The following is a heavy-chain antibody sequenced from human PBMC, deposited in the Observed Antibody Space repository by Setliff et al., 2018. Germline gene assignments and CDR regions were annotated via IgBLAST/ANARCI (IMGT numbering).Heavy chain of an antibody. Sequence: GASVKVSCKASGYTFTSYGISWVRQAPGQGLEWMGRINPNSGGTNYAQKFQGRVTMTRDTYISTAYMELSRLRSDDTAVYYCARVKATALYYYMDVWGKGTTVTVSS. V-gene: IGHV1-2*06. CDR2: INPNSGGT. D-gene: IGHD3-16*02. CDR1: GYTFTSYG. CDR3: ARVKATALYYYMDV. J-gene: IGHJ6*03.